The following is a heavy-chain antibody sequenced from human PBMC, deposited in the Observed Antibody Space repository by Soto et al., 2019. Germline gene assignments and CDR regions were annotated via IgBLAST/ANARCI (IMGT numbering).Heavy chain of an antibody. CDR3: ITEARYIPPYFDF. CDR1: GFTFSDAW. J-gene: IGHJ4*02. D-gene: IGHD5-18*01. V-gene: IGHV3-15*06. Sequence: PGGSLRLSCAAAGFTFSDAWMNWVRQAPGKGLEWVGRIKSKIEGGATNYAAPVKGRFTISRDDSKNTMYLQMDSLKSEDTALYYCITEARYIPPYFDFWGLGTLVTVSS. CDR2: IKSKIEGGAT.